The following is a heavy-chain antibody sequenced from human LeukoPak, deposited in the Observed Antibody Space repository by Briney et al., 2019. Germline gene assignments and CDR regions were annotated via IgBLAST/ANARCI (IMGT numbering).Heavy chain of an antibody. CDR3: ARDKGEYSSSWYSVPYYFDY. Sequence: ASVKVSCKASGYTFTSYGISWVRQAPGQGLEWMGGIIPIFGTANYAQKFQGRVTITADESTSTAYMELSSLRSEDTAVYYCARDKGEYSSSWYSVPYYFDYWGQGTLVTVSS. CDR2: IIPIFGTA. CDR1: GYTFTSYG. V-gene: IGHV1-69*13. J-gene: IGHJ4*02. D-gene: IGHD6-13*01.